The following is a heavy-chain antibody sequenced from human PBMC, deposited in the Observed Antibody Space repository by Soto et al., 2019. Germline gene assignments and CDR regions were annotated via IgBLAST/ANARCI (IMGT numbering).Heavy chain of an antibody. Sequence: SETLSLTCTVSGGSISSSSYYWGWIRQPPGKGLEWIGSIYYSGSTYYNPSLKSRVTISVDTSKNQFSLKLSSVTAADTAVYYCARRVITETTGGFDYWGQGTLVTVSS. D-gene: IGHD1-20*01. V-gene: IGHV4-39*01. J-gene: IGHJ4*02. CDR1: GGSISSSSYY. CDR3: ARRVITETTGGFDY. CDR2: IYYSGST.